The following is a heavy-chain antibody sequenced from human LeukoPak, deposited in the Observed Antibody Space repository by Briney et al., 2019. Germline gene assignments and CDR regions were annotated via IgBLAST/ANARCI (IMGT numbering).Heavy chain of an antibody. CDR2: IYTSGST. D-gene: IGHD2-2*01. V-gene: IGHV4-61*02. Sequence: SETLSLTCTVSGGSISSGSYYWSWIRQPAGKGLEWIGRIYTSGSTNYNPSLKSRVTISVDTSKNQFSLKLSSVTAADTAVYYCARVRDCSSTSCYPLDAFDIWGQGTMVTVSS. J-gene: IGHJ3*02. CDR1: GGSISSGSYY. CDR3: ARVRDCSSTSCYPLDAFDI.